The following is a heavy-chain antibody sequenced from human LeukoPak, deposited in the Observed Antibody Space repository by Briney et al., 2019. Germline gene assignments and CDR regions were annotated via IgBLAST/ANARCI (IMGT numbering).Heavy chain of an antibody. CDR3: ARWSYTAQSRTVDY. V-gene: IGHV3-30*03. CDR1: GFTFSSYA. D-gene: IGHD3-16*01. J-gene: IGHJ4*02. Sequence: GGSLRLSCAASGFTFSSYAMSWVRQAPGKGLEWVAIISYDGSNKYYVDSVKGRFTISRDISKNTLYLEMNSLRAEDTAVYYCARWSYTAQSRTVDYWGQGTLVTVSS. CDR2: ISYDGSNK.